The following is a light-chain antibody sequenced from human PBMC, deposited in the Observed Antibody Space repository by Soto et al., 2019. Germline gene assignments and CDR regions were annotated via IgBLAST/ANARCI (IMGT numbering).Light chain of an antibody. Sequence: QSALTQPACVSGSPGQSITISCTGTSSDVGGYNYVSWYQQHPGKAPKLMIYEVSNRPSGVSNRFSGSKSGNTASLTISGLRAEDEADYYCSSYTSSSTLEVFGGGTKLTVL. CDR1: SSDVGGYNY. CDR2: EVS. CDR3: SSYTSSSTLEV. J-gene: IGLJ3*02. V-gene: IGLV2-14*01.